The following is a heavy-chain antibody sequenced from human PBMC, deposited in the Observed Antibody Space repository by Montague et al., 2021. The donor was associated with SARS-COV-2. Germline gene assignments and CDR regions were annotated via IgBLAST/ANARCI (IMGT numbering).Heavy chain of an antibody. J-gene: IGHJ6*02. V-gene: IGHV4-61*01. CDR2: IYHNGST. CDR1: GVSVSNRYTH. Sequence: SETLSLTCTVSGVSVSNRYTHWSWIRQPPGKGLESIGYIYHNGSTKYNPSLKSRVTISVDTSKNQFSLKLSSVSVADTAVYYCARGGGNSADYYNYTMDVWGQGTTVTVFS. D-gene: IGHD4-23*01. CDR3: ARGGGNSADYYNYTMDV.